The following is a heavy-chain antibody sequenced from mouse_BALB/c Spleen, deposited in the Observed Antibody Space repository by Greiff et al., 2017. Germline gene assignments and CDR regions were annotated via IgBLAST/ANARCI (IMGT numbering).Heavy chain of an antibody. J-gene: IGHJ4*01. CDR2: IYPGNGDT. D-gene: IGHD2-10*02. CDR3: ARGYGNYAMDY. CDR1: GYTFTSYN. V-gene: IGHV1-12*01. Sequence: QVQLQQPGAELVKPGASVKMSCKASGYTFTSYNMHWVKQTPGQGLEWIGAIYPGNGDTSYNQKFKGKATLTADKSSSTAYMQLSSLTSEDSAVYYCARGYGNYAMDYWGQGTSVTVSS.